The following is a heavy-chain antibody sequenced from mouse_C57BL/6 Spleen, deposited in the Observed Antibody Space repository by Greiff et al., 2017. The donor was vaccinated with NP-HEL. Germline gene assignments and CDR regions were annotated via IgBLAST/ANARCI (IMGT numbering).Heavy chain of an antibody. Sequence: EVQVVESEGGLVQPGSSMKLSCTASGFTFSDYYMAWVRQVPEKGLEWVANINYDGSSTYYLDSLKSRFIISRDNAKNILYLQMSSLKSEDTATYYCARDITTVGYFDVWGTGTTVTVSS. CDR1: GFTFSDYY. CDR3: ARDITTVGYFDV. J-gene: IGHJ1*03. D-gene: IGHD1-1*01. V-gene: IGHV5-16*01. CDR2: INYDGSST.